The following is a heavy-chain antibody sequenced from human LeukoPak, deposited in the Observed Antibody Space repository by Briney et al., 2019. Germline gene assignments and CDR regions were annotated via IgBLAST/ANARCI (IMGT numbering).Heavy chain of an antibody. CDR3: ARDGGIAVAPY. J-gene: IGHJ4*02. V-gene: IGHV4-38-2*02. CDR2: IYHSGST. D-gene: IGHD6-19*01. CDR1: GYSISSGYY. Sequence: PSETLSLTCTVSGYSISSGYYWGWIRQPPGKGLEWIGSIYHSGSTYYNPSPKSRVTISVDTSKNQFSLKLSSVTAADTAVYYCARDGGIAVAPYWGQGTLVTVSS.